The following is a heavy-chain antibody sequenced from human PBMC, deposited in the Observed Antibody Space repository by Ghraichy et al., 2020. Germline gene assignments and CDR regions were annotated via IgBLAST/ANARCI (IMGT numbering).Heavy chain of an antibody. CDR2: INHSGST. V-gene: IGHV4-34*01. CDR1: GGSFSGYY. CDR3: ARGGGSSSCDY. D-gene: IGHD6-6*01. J-gene: IGHJ4*02. Sequence: SETLSLTCAVYGGSFSGYYWSWIRQPPGKGLEWIGEINHSGSTNYNPSLKSRVTISVDTSKNQFSLKLSSVTAADTAVYYCARGGGSSSCDYWGQGTLVTVSS.